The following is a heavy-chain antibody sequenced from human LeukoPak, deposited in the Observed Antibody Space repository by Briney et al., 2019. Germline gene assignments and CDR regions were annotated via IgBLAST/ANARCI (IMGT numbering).Heavy chain of an antibody. CDR1: GGTFSSYA. Sequence: SVKVSCKASGGTFSSYAISWVRQAPGQGVEWMGGIIPIFGTANYAQKFQGRVTINADKSTSTAYMQLSSLRSEDTAVYYCARGERFAYCQHWGQGTLVTVSS. CDR2: IIPIFGTA. D-gene: IGHD3-10*01. CDR3: ARGERFAYCQH. J-gene: IGHJ1*01. V-gene: IGHV1-69*06.